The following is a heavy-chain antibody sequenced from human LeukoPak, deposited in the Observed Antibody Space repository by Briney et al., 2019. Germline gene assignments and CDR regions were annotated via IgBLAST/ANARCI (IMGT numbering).Heavy chain of an antibody. Sequence: ASVKVSCKASGYTFTSYDINWVRQATGQGLEWMGWMNPNSGNTGYAQKFQGGVTMTRNTSISTAYMELSSLRSEDTAVYYCARGLDARSGSSGDYWGQGTLVTVSS. D-gene: IGHD1-26*01. J-gene: IGHJ4*02. V-gene: IGHV1-8*01. CDR3: ARGLDARSGSSGDY. CDR1: GYTFTSYD. CDR2: MNPNSGNT.